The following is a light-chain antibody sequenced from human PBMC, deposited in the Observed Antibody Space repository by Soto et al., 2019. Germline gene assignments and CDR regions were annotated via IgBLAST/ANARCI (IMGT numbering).Light chain of an antibody. V-gene: IGKV3-20*01. Sequence: EIVLTQSPGTLSLSPGERATLSCRASQSVSSSYLAWYQQKPGQAPRLLIDGASSRATGIPDRFSGSGSGTALTLTISRLEPEDFAVYYCQQYGSSPRFGPGTKVDIK. J-gene: IGKJ3*01. CDR2: GAS. CDR3: QQYGSSPR. CDR1: QSVSSSY.